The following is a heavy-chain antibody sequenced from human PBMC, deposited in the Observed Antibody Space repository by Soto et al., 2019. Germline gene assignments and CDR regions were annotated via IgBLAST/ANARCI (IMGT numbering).Heavy chain of an antibody. V-gene: IGHV3-23*01. D-gene: IGHD2-15*01. Sequence: PGWSLRPSCASCGFTFIGYARIWVRQAPGKGLEWISAISGSGGSTYYADSVKGRFTISRDNSKNTLYLQMNSLRAEDTAVYYCAKDQIVVVVAPTFDYWGQGTLVTVSS. CDR1: GFTFIGYA. CDR2: ISGSGGST. CDR3: AKDQIVVVVAPTFDY. J-gene: IGHJ4*02.